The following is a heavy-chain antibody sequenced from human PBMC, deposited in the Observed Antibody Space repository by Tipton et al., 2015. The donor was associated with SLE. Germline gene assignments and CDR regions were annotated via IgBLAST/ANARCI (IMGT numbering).Heavy chain of an antibody. CDR3: ARQSDTTMVAYFDS. CDR2: VSYSGST. V-gene: IGHV4-59*07. CDR1: GASISSDY. J-gene: IGHJ4*02. Sequence: TLSLTCTVSGASISSDYWSWVRQPPGKGLEWIGYVSYSGSTNYNPSLQSRVTISVETSKNQFSLKLSSVTAADTAVYYCARQSDTTMVAYFDSWGQGTVVTVSS. D-gene: IGHD5-18*01.